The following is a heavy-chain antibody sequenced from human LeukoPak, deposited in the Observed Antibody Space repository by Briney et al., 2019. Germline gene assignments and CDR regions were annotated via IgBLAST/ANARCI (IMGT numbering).Heavy chain of an antibody. J-gene: IGHJ5*02. CDR2: IRYDGSNK. D-gene: IGHD3-3*01. V-gene: IGHV3-30*02. CDR3: ARVLLRFLEWSETNWFDP. CDR1: GFTFSSYG. Sequence: GGSLRLSCAASGFTFSSYGMHWVRQAPGKGLEWVAFIRYDGSNKYYADSVKGRFTISRDNSKNTLYLQMNSLRVEDTAVYYCARVLLRFLEWSETNWFDPWGQGTLVTVSS.